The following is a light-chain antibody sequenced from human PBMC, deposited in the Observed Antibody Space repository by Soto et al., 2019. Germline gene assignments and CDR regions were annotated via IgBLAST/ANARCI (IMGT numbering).Light chain of an antibody. Sequence: IVMTQSPDSLAVSLGERATINCKSSQSVLYSSNNKNYLAWYQQKPGQPPKLLIYWASTRESGVPDRFSGSGSGTDFTHTISSLQAEDVAVYYCQQYYSTPRTFGQGTKLEIK. CDR1: QSVLYSSNNKNY. CDR3: QQYYSTPRT. J-gene: IGKJ2*01. CDR2: WAS. V-gene: IGKV4-1*01.